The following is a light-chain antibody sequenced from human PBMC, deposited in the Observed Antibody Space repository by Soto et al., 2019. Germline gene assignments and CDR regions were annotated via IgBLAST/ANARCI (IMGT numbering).Light chain of an antibody. Sequence: EIVLTQSPGTLSLSPGERATLSCRASQSVSSSYLAWYQQKPGQAPRRLIYGASSRATGIPDRFSGSGSGTDFTLTISRLEPEDFAVYYCQQYGSSSPITFGQGTRLEIK. CDR3: QQYGSSSPIT. J-gene: IGKJ5*01. CDR2: GAS. V-gene: IGKV3-20*01. CDR1: QSVSSSY.